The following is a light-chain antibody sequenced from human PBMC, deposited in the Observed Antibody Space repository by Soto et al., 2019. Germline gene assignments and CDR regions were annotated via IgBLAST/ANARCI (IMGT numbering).Light chain of an antibody. CDR2: GNS. J-gene: IGLJ1*01. V-gene: IGLV1-40*01. CDR1: SSNIGAGYD. Sequence: QSVLTQPPSVSGAPGQRVTISCTGSSSNIGAGYDVHWYQQHPGTAPKLIIYGNSNRPSGVPYRFSGSKSGTSASLAITGRQAEDEADDYCQSYDSSRSGYYVFGTGTKLTVL. CDR3: QSYDSSRSGYYV.